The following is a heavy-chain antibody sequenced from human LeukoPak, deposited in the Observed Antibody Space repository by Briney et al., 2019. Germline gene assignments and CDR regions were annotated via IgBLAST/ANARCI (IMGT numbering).Heavy chain of an antibody. J-gene: IGHJ4*02. D-gene: IGHD5-12*01. CDR2: IKQDGSEK. CDR1: GFTFSSYW. V-gene: IGHV3-7*01. Sequence: GGSLRLSCAASGFTFSSYWMSWVRQAPGKGLEWVANIKQDGSEKYYVDSVKGRFTISRDNAKNSLYLQMNSLRAEDTAVYYCAKDRSSVGYGSPIDYWGQGTLVTVSS. CDR3: AKDRSSVGYGSPIDY.